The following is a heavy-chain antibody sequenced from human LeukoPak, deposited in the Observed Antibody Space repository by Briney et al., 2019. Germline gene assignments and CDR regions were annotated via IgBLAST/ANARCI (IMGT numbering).Heavy chain of an antibody. CDR3: ASAIVVVPAHLGAFDI. Sequence: GESLKISCKGSGYSFTSYWIGWVRQMSGKGLEWMGIIYPGDSDTRYSPSFQGQVTISADKSISTAYLQWSSLKASDTAMYYCASAIVVVPAHLGAFDIWGQGTMVTVSS. D-gene: IGHD2-2*01. V-gene: IGHV5-51*01. J-gene: IGHJ3*02. CDR2: IYPGDSDT. CDR1: GYSFTSYW.